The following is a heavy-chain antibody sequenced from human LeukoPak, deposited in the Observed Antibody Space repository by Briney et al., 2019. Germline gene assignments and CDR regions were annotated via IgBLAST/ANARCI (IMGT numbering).Heavy chain of an antibody. CDR2: ISSGASII. V-gene: IGHV3-48*02. Sequence: GGSLRLSCAASGFTFSTYSMKWVRQAPGKGLEWVSYISSGASIIYYADSVRGRFTIFRDNAKNSLYLRMNSLRDDDTAVYLCARMGVVVRAVAGLDGLGFWGQGTPVTVSS. CDR1: GFTFSTYS. CDR3: ARMGVVVRAVAGLDGLGF. D-gene: IGHD3-10*01. J-gene: IGHJ4*02.